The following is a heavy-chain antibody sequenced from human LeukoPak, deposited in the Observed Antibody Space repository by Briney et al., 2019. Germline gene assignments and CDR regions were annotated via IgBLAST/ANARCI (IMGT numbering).Heavy chain of an antibody. CDR1: GFTFSSYA. D-gene: IGHD3-22*01. Sequence: PGGSLRLSCAASGFTFSSYAMSWVRQAPGKGLEWVSAISGSGGSTYYADSVKGRFTISRDNSKNTLYLQMNSLRAEDTAVYYCAKDQPKYYYDSSGLYMDVWGKGTTVTVSS. V-gene: IGHV3-23*01. CDR2: ISGSGGST. CDR3: AKDQPKYYYDSSGLYMDV. J-gene: IGHJ6*03.